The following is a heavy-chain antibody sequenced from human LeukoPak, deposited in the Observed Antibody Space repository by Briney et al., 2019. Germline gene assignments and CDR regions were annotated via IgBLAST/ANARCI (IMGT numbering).Heavy chain of an antibody. CDR2: IKTKTDGGAI. V-gene: IGHV3-15*01. CDR1: GFTLTNAW. D-gene: IGHD3-22*01. CDR3: TTSYYDSSGYRA. Sequence: GGSLRLSCATSGFTLTNAWMSWVRQAPGKGLEWVGRIKTKTDGGAIDYAAPVKGRFTISRDDSKNMVYLQMNSLKTEDTAVYYCTTSYYDSSGYRAWGQGTLVTVSS. J-gene: IGHJ4*02.